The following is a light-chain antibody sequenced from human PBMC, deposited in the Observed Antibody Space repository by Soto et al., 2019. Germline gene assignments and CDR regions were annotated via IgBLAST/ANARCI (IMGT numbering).Light chain of an antibody. V-gene: IGKV1-5*01. CDR3: QQYNSYWT. CDR1: QSISSW. CDR2: DAS. Sequence: DIQMTQSPSTLSASVGYRVTITCRASQSISSWLAWYQQKPGKAPKLLIYDASSLESGVPSRFSGRGSGTEFTLTISSLQPDDFATYYCQQYNSYWTFGQGTTGDIK. J-gene: IGKJ1*01.